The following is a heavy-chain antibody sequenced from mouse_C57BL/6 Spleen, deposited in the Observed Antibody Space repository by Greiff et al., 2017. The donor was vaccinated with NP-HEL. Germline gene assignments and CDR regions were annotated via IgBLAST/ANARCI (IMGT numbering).Heavy chain of an antibody. V-gene: IGHV1-42*01. CDR1: GYSFTGYY. D-gene: IGHD2-5*01. J-gene: IGHJ2*01. Sequence: VHVKQSGPELVKPGASVKISCKASGYSFTGYYMNWVKQSPEKSLEWIGEINPSTGGTTYNQKFKAKATLTVDKSSSTAYMQLKSLTSEDSAVYYCARGAYYSNYVDYFDYWGQGTTLTVSS. CDR2: INPSTGGT. CDR3: ARGAYYSNYVDYFDY.